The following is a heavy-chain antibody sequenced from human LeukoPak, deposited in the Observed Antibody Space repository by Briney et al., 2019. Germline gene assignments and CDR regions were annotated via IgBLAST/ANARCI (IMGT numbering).Heavy chain of an antibody. Sequence: ASVKVSCKASGYTFTSYAMHWVRQAPGQRLEWMGWINAGNGNTKYSQKFQGRVTITRATSASKAYMELSSLRSEDTAVYYCARVNYDILTGYSGAVYYFDYWGQGTLVTVSS. V-gene: IGHV1-3*01. CDR1: GYTFTSYA. J-gene: IGHJ4*02. D-gene: IGHD3-9*01. CDR3: ARVNYDILTGYSGAVYYFDY. CDR2: INAGNGNT.